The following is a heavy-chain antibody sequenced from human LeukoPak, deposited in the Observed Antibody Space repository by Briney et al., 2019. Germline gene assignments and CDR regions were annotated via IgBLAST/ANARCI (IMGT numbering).Heavy chain of an antibody. CDR2: IYYSGST. D-gene: IGHD3-10*01. CDR3: ARGLYGSGSYPFDY. V-gene: IGHV4-39*07. Sequence: PSETLSLTCTVSGGSISSSSYYWGWIRQPPGKGLEWIGSIYYSGSTNYNPSLKSRVTISVDTSKNQFSLKLSSVTAADTAVYYCARGLYGSGSYPFDYWGQGTLVTVSS. CDR1: GGSISSSSYY. J-gene: IGHJ4*02.